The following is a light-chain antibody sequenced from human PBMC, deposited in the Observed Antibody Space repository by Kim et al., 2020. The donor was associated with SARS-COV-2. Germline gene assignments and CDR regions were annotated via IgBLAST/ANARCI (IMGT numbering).Light chain of an antibody. CDR2: AAS. CDR1: QSISSY. Sequence: DIQMTQSPSSRSASVGYRVTITCRASQSISSYLNWYQQKPGKAPKLLIYAASSLQSGVPSRFSGSGSGTDFTLTISSLQPEDFATYYCQQSYSTPPITFGQGTRLEIK. J-gene: IGKJ5*01. CDR3: QQSYSTPPIT. V-gene: IGKV1-39*01.